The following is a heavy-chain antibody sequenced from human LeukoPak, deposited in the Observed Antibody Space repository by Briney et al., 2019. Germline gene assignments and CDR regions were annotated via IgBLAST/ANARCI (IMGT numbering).Heavy chain of an antibody. Sequence: GGSLRLSCAASGFTFSSYAMSWVRQAPGKGLEWVSAISGSGGSTYYADSVKGRFTISRDNSKNTLYLQMNSLRAEDTAVYYCAKDLFYDSSGYPPGDAFAIWGQGTMVTVSS. CDR2: ISGSGGST. V-gene: IGHV3-23*01. CDR3: AKDLFYDSSGYPPGDAFAI. D-gene: IGHD3-22*01. J-gene: IGHJ3*02. CDR1: GFTFSSYA.